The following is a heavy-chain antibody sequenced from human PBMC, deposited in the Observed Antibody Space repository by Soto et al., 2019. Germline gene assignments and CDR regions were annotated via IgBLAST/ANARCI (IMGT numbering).Heavy chain of an antibody. Sequence: GESLKISCKGSGYTFTNYWIGWVRQMPGKGLEWMGIIYPGDSDTKYNPSFQGQITISADKSITTTYLQWSSLKASDTAIYYCAASIFYYGMDVWGQGTTVTAP. CDR1: GYTFTNYW. CDR2: IYPGDSDT. J-gene: IGHJ6*02. CDR3: AASIFYYGMDV. V-gene: IGHV5-51*01.